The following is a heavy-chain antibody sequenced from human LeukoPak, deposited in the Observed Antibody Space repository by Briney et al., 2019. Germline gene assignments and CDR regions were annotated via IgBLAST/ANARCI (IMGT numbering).Heavy chain of an antibody. Sequence: GGSLRLSCAASGFTFSSYSMNWVRQAPGKGLEWVSSISSSSSYIYYADSVKGRFTISRDNAKNSLYLQMNSLRAEDTAVYYCAREWNIVVVPAVIAYYYMDVWGKGTTVTVSS. CDR2: ISSSSSYI. D-gene: IGHD2-2*01. CDR3: AREWNIVVVPAVIAYYYMDV. J-gene: IGHJ6*03. CDR1: GFTFSSYS. V-gene: IGHV3-21*01.